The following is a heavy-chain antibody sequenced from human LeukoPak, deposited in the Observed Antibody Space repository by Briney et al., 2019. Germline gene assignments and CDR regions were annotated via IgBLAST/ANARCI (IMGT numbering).Heavy chain of an antibody. Sequence: PSETLSLTCAVSGGSLSGGFTWSWILQPLGKGLEWIGFIYHSGSTYYNPSLKSRVTISIDTSKNQVSLNLTSVTAADTTMYFCARGDYGGLGAWGQGILVTVSS. D-gene: IGHD4-23*01. CDR2: IYHSGST. CDR3: ARGDYGGLGA. V-gene: IGHV4-30-2*01. CDR1: GGSLSGGFT. J-gene: IGHJ5*02.